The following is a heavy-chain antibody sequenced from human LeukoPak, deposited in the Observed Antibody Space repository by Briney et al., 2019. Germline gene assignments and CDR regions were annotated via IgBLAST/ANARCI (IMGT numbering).Heavy chain of an antibody. CDR3: ARTAYYYDSSGPTWDWFDP. CDR1: GYSFTSYW. V-gene: IGHV5-51*01. J-gene: IGHJ5*02. Sequence: GESLKISCKGSGYSFTSYWIGWVPQMPGKGLEWMGIIYPGDSDTRYSPSFQGQVTISADKYISTAYLQWSSLKASDTAMYYCARTAYYYDSSGPTWDWFDPWGQGTLVTVSS. CDR2: IYPGDSDT. D-gene: IGHD3-22*01.